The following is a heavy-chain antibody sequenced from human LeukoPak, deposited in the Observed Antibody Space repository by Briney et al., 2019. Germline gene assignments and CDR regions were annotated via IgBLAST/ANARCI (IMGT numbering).Heavy chain of an antibody. J-gene: IGHJ4*02. CDR2: ISSSSSYI. Sequence: PGGSLRLSCAASGFTFSSYSMNWVRQAPGKGLEWVSSISSSSSYIYYADSVKGRFTTSRDNAKNSLYLQMNSLRAEDTAVYYCARDFLEDMVRGVIITEPYYFDYWGQGTLVTVSS. V-gene: IGHV3-21*01. D-gene: IGHD3-10*01. CDR3: ARDFLEDMVRGVIITEPYYFDY. CDR1: GFTFSSYS.